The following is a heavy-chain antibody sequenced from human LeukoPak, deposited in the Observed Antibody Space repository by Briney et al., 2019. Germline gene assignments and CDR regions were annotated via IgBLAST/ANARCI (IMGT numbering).Heavy chain of an antibody. J-gene: IGHJ4*02. CDR2: ISGSGSYI. Sequence: GGSLRLSCAASGFTFSDYSMNWVRQTPRKGLEWVSCISGSGSYIYYADSVKGRFTISRDNANNSLYLQMNSLRAEDTALYYCAKVASNYDFDYWGQGTLVTVSS. D-gene: IGHD4-11*01. CDR1: GFTFSDYS. CDR3: AKVASNYDFDY. V-gene: IGHV3-21*04.